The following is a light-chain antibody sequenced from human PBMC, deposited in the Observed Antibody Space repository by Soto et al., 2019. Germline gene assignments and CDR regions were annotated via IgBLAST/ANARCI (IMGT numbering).Light chain of an antibody. V-gene: IGKV3-20*01. CDR1: QTVTSGY. CDR3: QVYGSSSKT. Sequence: EIVLTQSPGTLSLSPGERSTLSCRASQTVTSGYIAWYQQIPGQVPRRLIYCVCTGAIGIPDRFSGSGSGKDFTLTISRLEPEEFAVYFCQVYGSSSKTFGQGTKVDTK. J-gene: IGKJ1*01. CDR2: CVC.